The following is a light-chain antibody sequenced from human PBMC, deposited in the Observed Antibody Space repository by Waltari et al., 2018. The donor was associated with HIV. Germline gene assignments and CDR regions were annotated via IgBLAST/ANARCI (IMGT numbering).Light chain of an antibody. Sequence: TCRASQTISTWLGWYQQKPGKAPKLLIYKASFLQSGVPSRFSGSGSGTEFTLTISSLQPEDFATYYCQQYTTTWTFGQGTKVELK. V-gene: IGKV1-5*03. CDR2: KAS. CDR1: QTISTW. J-gene: IGKJ1*01. CDR3: QQYTTTWT.